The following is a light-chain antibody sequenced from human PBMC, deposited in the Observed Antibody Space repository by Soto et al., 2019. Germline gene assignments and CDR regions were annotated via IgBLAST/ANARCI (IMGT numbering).Light chain of an antibody. CDR1: QSVTSKY. CDR2: GAS. J-gene: IGKJ1*01. Sequence: EIVLTQSPGTLSLSPGERATLSCRASQSVTSKYLAWYQQKPGQAPRVVIYGASRRATGIPDRFSGSGSGTDFTLTISSLQPEDFATYYCQQSYTRTFGQGTKVEI. CDR3: QQSYTRT. V-gene: IGKV3-20*01.